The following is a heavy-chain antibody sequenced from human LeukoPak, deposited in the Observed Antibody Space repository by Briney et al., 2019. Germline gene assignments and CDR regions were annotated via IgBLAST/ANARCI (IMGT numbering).Heavy chain of an antibody. CDR3: ARGYCSSTSCYGTYYHYMDV. CDR2: INPNSGGT. V-gene: IGHV1-2*02. Sequence: ASVKVSCKASGYTFTGYYMHWVRQAPGQGLEWMGWINPNSGGTNYAQKFQGRVTMTRDTSISTAYMELSRLRSDDTAVYYCARGYCSSTSCYGTYYHYMDVWGRGTTVTVSS. CDR1: GYTFTGYY. D-gene: IGHD2-2*01. J-gene: IGHJ6*03.